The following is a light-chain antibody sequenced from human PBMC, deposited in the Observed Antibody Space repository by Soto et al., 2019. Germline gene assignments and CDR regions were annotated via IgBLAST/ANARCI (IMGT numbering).Light chain of an antibody. CDR3: QHYGSSPPVT. V-gene: IGKV3-20*01. CDR2: GAS. CDR1: QSIGSSY. Sequence: IVLTQSPGTLCLSPGEGATLSCRASQSIGSSYLLWYQQKPGQAPRLLIYGASYRATGIPDRFSGSGSGTDFTLSISRLEPEDVAVYYCQHYGSSPPVTFGQGTRLEIK. J-gene: IGKJ5*01.